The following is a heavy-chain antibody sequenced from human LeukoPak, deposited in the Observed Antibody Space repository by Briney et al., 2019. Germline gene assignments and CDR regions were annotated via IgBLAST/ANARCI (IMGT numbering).Heavy chain of an antibody. J-gene: IGHJ4*02. CDR1: GFTLSSYE. Sequence: GGSLRLSCIVSGFTLSSYEMSWIRQAPGKGLEWVASIEYSGGSAYYADSVKGRFTISRDNAKNTLYVQMNSLRAEDTAVYYCAKYGVRSMVYAKIPAHFDYWGQGTLVTVSS. CDR2: IEYSGGSA. D-gene: IGHD2-8*01. CDR3: AKYGVRSMVYAKIPAHFDY. V-gene: IGHV3-23*01.